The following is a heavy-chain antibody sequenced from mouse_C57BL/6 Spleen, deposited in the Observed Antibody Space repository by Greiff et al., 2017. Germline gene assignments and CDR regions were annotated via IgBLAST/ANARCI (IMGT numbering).Heavy chain of an antibody. CDR2: IDPSDSYT. CDR3: ARRQLRLGAMDY. V-gene: IGHV1-69*01. J-gene: IGHJ4*01. Sequence: QVQLQQSGAELVMPGASVKLSCKASGYTFTSYWMHWVKQRPGQGLEWIGEIDPSDSYTNYNQKFKGKSTLTVDKSSSTAYMQLSSLTSEDSAVYYCARRQLRLGAMDYWGQGTSVTVSS. CDR1: GYTFTSYW. D-gene: IGHD3-2*02.